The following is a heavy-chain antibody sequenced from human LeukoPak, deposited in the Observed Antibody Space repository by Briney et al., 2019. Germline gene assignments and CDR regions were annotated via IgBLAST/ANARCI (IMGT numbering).Heavy chain of an antibody. J-gene: IGHJ4*02. D-gene: IGHD3-10*01. V-gene: IGHV3-53*04. CDR3: AREGSGYFDY. CDR1: GFTVSSNY. Sequence: GGSLRPSCAASGFTVSSNYMSWVRQAPGKGLEWVSVIYSGGSTYYADSVKGRFTISRHNSKNTLYLQMNSLRAVDTAVYYCAREGSGYFDYWGQGTLVTVSS. CDR2: IYSGGST.